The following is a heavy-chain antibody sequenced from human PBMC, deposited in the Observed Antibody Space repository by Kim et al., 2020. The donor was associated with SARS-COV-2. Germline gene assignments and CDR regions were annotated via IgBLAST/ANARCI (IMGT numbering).Heavy chain of an antibody. Sequence: AASVKGRFTVSRDNAMNTLYLQMDRLRAEDTALYYCAKDHESSGWPTFDYWGQGTQVTVSS. D-gene: IGHD3-22*01. J-gene: IGHJ4*02. V-gene: IGHV3-33*06. CDR3: AKDHESSGWPTFDY.